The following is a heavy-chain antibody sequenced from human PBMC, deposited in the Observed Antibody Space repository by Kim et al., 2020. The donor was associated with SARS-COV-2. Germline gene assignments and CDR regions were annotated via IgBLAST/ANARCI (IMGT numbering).Heavy chain of an antibody. CDR2: T. D-gene: IGHD3-16*01. J-gene: IGHJ4*02. V-gene: IGHV1-3*01. Sequence: TKYSQKFQGRVTITRDTSASTAYMELSSLRSEDTAVYYCARDTDGGAFDYWGQGTLVTVSS. CDR3: ARDTDGGAFDY.